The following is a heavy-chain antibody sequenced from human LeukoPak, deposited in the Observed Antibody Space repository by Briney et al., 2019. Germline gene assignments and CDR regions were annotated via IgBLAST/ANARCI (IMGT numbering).Heavy chain of an antibody. Sequence: GGSLRLSCAASGFTFRTYNMNWVRQAPGKGLEWVSTISSSSYDIYYADSVKGRFTISRDNAKHSLYLQMNSLRAEDTAVYYCARQTRGHSFSEDFQHWGQGTMVTVSS. V-gene: IGHV3-21*01. CDR3: ARQTRGHSFSEDFQH. D-gene: IGHD2/OR15-2a*01. CDR1: GFTFRTYN. CDR2: ISSSSYDI. J-gene: IGHJ1*01.